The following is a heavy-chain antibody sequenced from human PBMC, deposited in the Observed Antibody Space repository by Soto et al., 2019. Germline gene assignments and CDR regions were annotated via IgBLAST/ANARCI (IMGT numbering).Heavy chain of an antibody. Sequence: PSETLSLTCAVYGGSFSGYYWSWIRQPPGKGLEWIGEINHSGSTNYNPSLKSRVTISVDTSKNQFSLKLSSVTAADTAVYYCARVRVSSYSNFDYYYGMDVWGQGTTVTVSS. J-gene: IGHJ6*02. V-gene: IGHV4-34*01. CDR1: GGSFSGYY. CDR2: INHSGST. D-gene: IGHD4-4*01. CDR3: ARVRVSSYSNFDYYYGMDV.